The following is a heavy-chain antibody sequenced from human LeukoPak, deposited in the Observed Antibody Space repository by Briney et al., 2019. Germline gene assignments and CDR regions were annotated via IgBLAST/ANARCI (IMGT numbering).Heavy chain of an antibody. J-gene: IGHJ4*02. CDR1: GGSISSSSYY. CDR3: ARDSKSRSGSPYFDY. CDR2: IYYSGST. D-gene: IGHD3-10*01. V-gene: IGHV4-39*07. Sequence: PSETLSLTCTVSGGSISSSSYYWGWIRQPPGKGLEWIGSIYYSGSTYYNPSLKSRVTISVDTSKNQFSLKLSSVTAADTAVYYCARDSKSRSGSPYFDYWGQGTLVTVSS.